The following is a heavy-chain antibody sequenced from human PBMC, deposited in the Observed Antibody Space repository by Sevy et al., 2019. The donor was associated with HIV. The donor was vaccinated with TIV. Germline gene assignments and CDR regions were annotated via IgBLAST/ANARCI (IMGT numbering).Heavy chain of an antibody. CDR2: TYPGDSDT. J-gene: IGHJ4*02. V-gene: IGHV5-51*01. CDR1: GYSFTSYW. Sequence: GESLKISCKGSGYSFTSYWIGWVRQMPGKGLEWMGITYPGDSDTRCSPSFQGQVTISADKSVSTAYLQWSGLKASDSAMYYCATTYYDYVWGSYPAGSFEYWGQGTLGTVSS. D-gene: IGHD3-16*02. CDR3: ATTYYDYVWGSYPAGSFEY.